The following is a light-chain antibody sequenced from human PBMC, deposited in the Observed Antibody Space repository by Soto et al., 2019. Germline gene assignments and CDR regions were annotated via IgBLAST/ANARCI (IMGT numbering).Light chain of an antibody. Sequence: EIVMTQSPATLSVSPGERATLSCGASQSVSSNLAWYQQKPGQAPRLLIYGASTRATGIPARFSGSGSGTEFTLTISSLQYEDFAVYYCQQYNNWPPWTFGQGTKVEIK. J-gene: IGKJ1*01. V-gene: IGKV3-15*01. CDR1: QSVSSN. CDR2: GAS. CDR3: QQYNNWPPWT.